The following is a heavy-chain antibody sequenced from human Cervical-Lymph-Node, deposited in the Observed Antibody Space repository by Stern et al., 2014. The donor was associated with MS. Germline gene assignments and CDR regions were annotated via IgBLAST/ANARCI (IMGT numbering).Heavy chain of an antibody. J-gene: IGHJ4*02. CDR1: GDSISSSY. CDR3: ARQGSAWSLDY. V-gene: IGHV4-59*08. Sequence: QVQLVESGPGLVKPSETLSLTCTVSGDSISSSYWNWIRQPPGKGLEWIGYIFYSGTTNYNPSLKSRVTISVDTSKNQFSLKLNSVTAADTAVYYCARQGSAWSLDYWGQGTLVTVSS. CDR2: IFYSGTT. D-gene: IGHD6-19*01.